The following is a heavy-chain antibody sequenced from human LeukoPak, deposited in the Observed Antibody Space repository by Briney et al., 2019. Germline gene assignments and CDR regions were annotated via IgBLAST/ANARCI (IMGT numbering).Heavy chain of an antibody. J-gene: IGHJ4*02. CDR3: ARGGGANIASAGKGY. CDR2: ISSGGSTI. D-gene: IGHD6-13*01. CDR1: GFAFSSYE. Sequence: PGGSLRLSCAASGFAFSSYEMNWVRQAPGKGLEWVSYISSGGSTIYYADSVKGRFTISRDNGKNSLYLQMNSLRAEDTAVYYCARGGGANIASAGKGYWGQGTLVTASS. V-gene: IGHV3-48*03.